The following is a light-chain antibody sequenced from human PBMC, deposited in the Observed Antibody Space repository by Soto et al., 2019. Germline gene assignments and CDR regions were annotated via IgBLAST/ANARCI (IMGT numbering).Light chain of an antibody. J-gene: IGLJ3*02. CDR2: GNS. Sequence: QSVLTQPPSVSGAPGQRVTISCTGSSSNIGAGYDVYWYQQLPGTAPKLLIYGNSNRPSGVPDRLSGSKSGTSASLAITGLQAEDEADYYCQSYDSSLSNWVFGGGTKLTVL. CDR1: SSNIGAGYD. V-gene: IGLV1-40*01. CDR3: QSYDSSLSNWV.